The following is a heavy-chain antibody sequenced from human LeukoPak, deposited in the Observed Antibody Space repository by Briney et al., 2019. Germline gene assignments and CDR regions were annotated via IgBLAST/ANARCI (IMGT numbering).Heavy chain of an antibody. CDR3: ARGYCSGGSCPLCGDY. Sequence: GASVKVSCKASGYTFTSYAMNWVRQAPGQGLEWMGWINTNTGNPTYAQGFTGRFVFSLDTSVSTAYLQISSLKAEDTAMYYCARGYCSGGSCPLCGDYWGQGTLVTVSS. CDR2: INTNTGNP. V-gene: IGHV7-4-1*02. D-gene: IGHD2-15*01. J-gene: IGHJ4*02. CDR1: GYTFTSYA.